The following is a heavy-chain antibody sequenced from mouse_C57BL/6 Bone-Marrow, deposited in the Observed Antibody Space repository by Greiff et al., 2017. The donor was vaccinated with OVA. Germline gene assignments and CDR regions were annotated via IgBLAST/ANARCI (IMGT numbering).Heavy chain of an antibody. CDR2: IYPGGGYT. V-gene: IGHV1-63*01. CDR1: GYTFTNYW. Sequence: QVQLQQSGAELVRPGTSVKLSCKASGYTFTNYWIGWAKQRPGHGLEWIGDIYPGGGYTYYHEKFKGKATLTADKSSNTAYMQFNSLTSKDSAVYYCAREGYYYGSSYYFDYWGQGTTLTVSS. D-gene: IGHD1-1*01. J-gene: IGHJ2*01. CDR3: AREGYYYGSSYYFDY.